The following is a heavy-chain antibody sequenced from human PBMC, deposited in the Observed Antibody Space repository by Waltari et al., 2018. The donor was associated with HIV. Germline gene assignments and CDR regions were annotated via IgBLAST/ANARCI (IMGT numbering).Heavy chain of an antibody. CDR1: GFTFNKYW. CDR3: AREALYDSSGYYFDY. J-gene: IGHJ4*02. Sequence: EVQLVESGGGLVQPGGSLRLSCAASGFTFNKYWMTWVRQVPGKGLEWVANIKQDEIEKYYVDSLKGRFTSSRDNAKNSLCLQRNSLRVEDTAVYYCAREALYDSSGYYFDYWGQGTLVTVSS. D-gene: IGHD3-22*01. V-gene: IGHV3-7*01. CDR2: IKQDEIEK.